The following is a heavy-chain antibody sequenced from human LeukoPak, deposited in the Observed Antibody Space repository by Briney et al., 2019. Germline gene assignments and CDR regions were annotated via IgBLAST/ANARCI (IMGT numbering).Heavy chain of an antibody. J-gene: IGHJ4*02. D-gene: IGHD3-22*01. CDR3: ARALNYDSSGYSPLYYFDY. V-gene: IGHV3-53*01. CDR1: GFTASSNY. CDR2: IYSGGST. Sequence: GGSLRLSCAASGFTASSNYMSWVRQAPGKGLEWVSVIYSGGSTYYADSVKGRFTISRDNSKNTLYPQMNSLRAEDTAVYYCARALNYDSSGYSPLYYFDYWGQGTLVTVSS.